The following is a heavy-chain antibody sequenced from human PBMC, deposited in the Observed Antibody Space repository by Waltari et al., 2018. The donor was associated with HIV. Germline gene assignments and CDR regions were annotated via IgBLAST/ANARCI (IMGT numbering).Heavy chain of an antibody. CDR1: GLACTSSR. D-gene: IGHD3-10*01. V-gene: IGHV3-74*03. J-gene: IGHJ4*02. CDR2: INSDVRRR. Sequence: EVQLVESGGGLVQPGGSLRLSRTAPGLACTSSRLHWVRQVPGEGRVWVSCINSDVRRRTYADSLRGRFTISRDNAKNTLFLQMNSLRVEDTALYYCARSLHYYGSGRFDFWGQGTLVAVSS. CDR3: ARSLHYYGSGRFDF.